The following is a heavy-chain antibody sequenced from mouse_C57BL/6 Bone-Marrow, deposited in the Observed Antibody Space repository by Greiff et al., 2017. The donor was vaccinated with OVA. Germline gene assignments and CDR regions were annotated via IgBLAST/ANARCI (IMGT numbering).Heavy chain of an antibody. Sequence: QVQLQQPGAELVRPGTSVKLSCKASGYTFTSYWMHWVKQRPGQGLEWIGVIDPSDSYTNYNQKFKGMATLTVDTSSSTAYMQLSSLTSEDSAVYYCARQGGKVDYWGQGTTLTVSS. J-gene: IGHJ2*01. CDR1: GYTFTSYW. V-gene: IGHV1-59*01. CDR2: IDPSDSYT. CDR3: ARQGGKVDY. D-gene: IGHD1-1*02.